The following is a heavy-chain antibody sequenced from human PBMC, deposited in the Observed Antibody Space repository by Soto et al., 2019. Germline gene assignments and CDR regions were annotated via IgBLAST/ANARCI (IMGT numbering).Heavy chain of an antibody. V-gene: IGHV4-34*01. CDR3: ARGKSSSWYVYYFDY. Sequence: PSETLSLTCXVYGGSFSGYYWSWIRQPPGKGLEWIGEINHSGSTNYNPSLKSRVTISVDTSKNQFSLKLSSVTAADTAVYYCARGKSSSWYVYYFDYWGQGTLVTVSS. CDR1: GGSFSGYY. D-gene: IGHD6-13*01. J-gene: IGHJ4*02. CDR2: INHSGST.